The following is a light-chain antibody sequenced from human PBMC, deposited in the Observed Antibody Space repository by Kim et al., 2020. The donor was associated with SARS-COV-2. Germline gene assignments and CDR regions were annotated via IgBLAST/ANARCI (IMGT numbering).Light chain of an antibody. Sequence: VSPGERATLSCRASQSVSSYIAWYQHKSAQAPRLLIYDASNRDTGVPARFSGSGSGTDFTLTISSLEPEDFAVYYCQQRSNWPRTFGQGTKVDIK. J-gene: IGKJ1*01. CDR1: QSVSSY. CDR3: QQRSNWPRT. V-gene: IGKV3-11*01. CDR2: DAS.